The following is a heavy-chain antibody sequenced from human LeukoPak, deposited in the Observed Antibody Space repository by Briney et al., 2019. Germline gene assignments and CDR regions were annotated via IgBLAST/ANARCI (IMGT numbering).Heavy chain of an antibody. Sequence: SETLSLTCAVYGGSFSGYYWSWIRQPPGKGLEWIGEINHSGSTNYNPSLKSRVTISVDTSKNQFSLKLSSVTAADTAVYYCARLAGRFLEWLSADYWGQGTLVTVSS. V-gene: IGHV4-34*01. CDR3: ARLAGRFLEWLSADY. CDR2: INHSGST. D-gene: IGHD3-3*01. CDR1: GGSFSGYY. J-gene: IGHJ4*02.